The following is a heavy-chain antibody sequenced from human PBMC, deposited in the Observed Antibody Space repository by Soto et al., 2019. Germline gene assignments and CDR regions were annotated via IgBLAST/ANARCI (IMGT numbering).Heavy chain of an antibody. CDR2: IIPIFGTA. CDR1: GGTFSSYA. J-gene: IGHJ4*02. CDR3: ARTRTTMVRGVIPYYFDY. Sequence: SVKVSCKASGGTFSSYAISWVRQAPGQGLEWMGGIIPIFGTANYAQKFQGRVTITADESTSTAYMELSSLRSEDTAVYYCARTRTTMVRGVIPYYFDYWGQGTLVTVSS. V-gene: IGHV1-69*13. D-gene: IGHD3-10*01.